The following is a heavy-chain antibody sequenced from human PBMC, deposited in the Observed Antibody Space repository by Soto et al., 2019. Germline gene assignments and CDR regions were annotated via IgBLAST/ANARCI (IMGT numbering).Heavy chain of an antibody. J-gene: IGHJ4*02. CDR1: GFTFSSYS. Sequence: WSLRLSCAASGFTFSSYSMNWVRQAPGKGLEWVSSISSSSSYIYHADSVKGRFTISRDNAKNSLYLQMNSLRAEDTAVYYCAREDFPSVDYWGQGTLVTVSS. CDR3: AREDFPSVDY. V-gene: IGHV3-21*01. CDR2: ISSSSSYI.